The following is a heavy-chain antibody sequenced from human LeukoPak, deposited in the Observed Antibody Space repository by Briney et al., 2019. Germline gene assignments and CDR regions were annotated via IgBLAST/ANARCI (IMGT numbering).Heavy chain of an antibody. J-gene: IGHJ4*02. D-gene: IGHD2-21*01. CDR2: ISYDGSNE. CDR1: GFTFSGFA. Sequence: GGSLRLSCAASGFTFSGFAMHWVRQAPGKGLEWVAVISYDGSNEYYADSVKGRFTTSRDNSKNTLYLQMNSLRAEDTAVYYCARDPLGDSTYYFDYWGQGALVTVSS. CDR3: ARDPLGDSTYYFDY. V-gene: IGHV3-30*04.